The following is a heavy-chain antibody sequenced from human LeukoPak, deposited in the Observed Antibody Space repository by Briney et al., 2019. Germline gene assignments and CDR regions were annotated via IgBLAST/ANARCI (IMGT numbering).Heavy chain of an antibody. CDR2: ISGSGGST. D-gene: IGHD6-6*01. J-gene: IGHJ4*02. CDR3: AKVLPMEWGIAARLGTYYFDY. CDR1: GFTLSSYA. Sequence: GGSLRLSRAASGFTLSSYAMSWVRQAPGKGLEWVSAISGSGGSTYYADSVKGRFTISRDNSKNTLYLQMNSLRAEDTAVYYCAKVLPMEWGIAARLGTYYFDYWGQGTLVTVSS. V-gene: IGHV3-23*01.